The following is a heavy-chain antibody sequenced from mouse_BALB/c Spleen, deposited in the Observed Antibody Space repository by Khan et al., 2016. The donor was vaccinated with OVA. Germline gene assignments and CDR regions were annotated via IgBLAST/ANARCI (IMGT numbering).Heavy chain of an antibody. D-gene: IGHD2-2*01. CDR3: ARGSGYDRFAY. J-gene: IGHJ3*01. CDR1: GYTFTDYV. V-gene: IGHV1S137*01. CDR2: ISTYYGNT. Sequence: QVQLKQSGPELVRPGVSVKISCKGSGYTFTDYVMHWVKQSHAKSLEWIGVISTYYGNTDYNQKFKGKATMTVDKSSNTAYMELARFTSEDSAIYYCARGSGYDRFAYWGQGTLVTVSA.